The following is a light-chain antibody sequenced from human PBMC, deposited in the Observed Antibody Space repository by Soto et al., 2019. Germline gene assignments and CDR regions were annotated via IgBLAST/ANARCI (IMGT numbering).Light chain of an antibody. CDR2: DAS. V-gene: IGKV1-5*01. J-gene: IGKJ1*01. CDR1: QSVSGW. CDR3: QQYETFSGT. Sequence: DIQMTQSPSTLSASVGDTVTVTCRASQSVSGWLASDQQKPGEAPKLLIYDASALPRGVPSRLSGSGSGTKFTVTIASLQPDDFETYYCQQYETFSGTFGPGTKVDIK.